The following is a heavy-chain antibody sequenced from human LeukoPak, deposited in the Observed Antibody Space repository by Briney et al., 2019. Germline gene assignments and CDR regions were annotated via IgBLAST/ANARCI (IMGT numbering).Heavy chain of an antibody. CDR2: IYYSGST. CDR1: GGSISSYY. V-gene: IGHV4-59*01. J-gene: IGHJ6*04. Sequence: SETLSLTCTVSGGSISSYYWSWIRQPPGKGLEWIGYIYYSGSTNYNPSLKSRVTISVDTSKNQFSLKLSSVTAADTAVYYCARAEPLYYYGMDVWDKGTTVTVSS. CDR3: ARAEPLYYYGMDV.